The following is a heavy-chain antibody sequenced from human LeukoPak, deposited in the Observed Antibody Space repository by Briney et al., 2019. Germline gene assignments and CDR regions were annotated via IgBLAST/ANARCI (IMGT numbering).Heavy chain of an antibody. V-gene: IGHV4-59*01. CDR3: ARGGPPVTIFGVVIFWFDP. Sequence: PSETLSLTCTVSGGSISSYYWSWIRQPPGKGLEWIGYIYYSGSTNYNPSLKSRVTISLDTSKNQFSLKLSSVTAADTAVYYCARGGPPVTIFGVVIFWFDPWGQGTLVTVSS. CDR1: GGSISSYY. D-gene: IGHD3-3*01. CDR2: IYYSGST. J-gene: IGHJ5*02.